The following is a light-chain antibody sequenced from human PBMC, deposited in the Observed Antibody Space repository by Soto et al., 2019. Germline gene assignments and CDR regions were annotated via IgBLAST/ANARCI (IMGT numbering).Light chain of an antibody. CDR2: SAF. CDR3: QQLNSCPLT. Sequence: DIQMTQSPTSLSSSVGDRVILTCQASHDIINDLCCYQQKPGKAPKLLIYSAFSLQSGVPPRVSGSGSGKEYTLTISSLQTEDFATYYCQQLNSCPLTFGGGTKVDIK. CDR1: HDIIND. V-gene: IGKV1-17*01. J-gene: IGKJ4*01.